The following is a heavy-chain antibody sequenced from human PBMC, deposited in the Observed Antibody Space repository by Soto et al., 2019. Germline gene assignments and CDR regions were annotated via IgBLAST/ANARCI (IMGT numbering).Heavy chain of an antibody. CDR2: INHSGST. V-gene: IGHV4-34*01. Sequence: SETLSLTCAVYGGSFSGYYWSWIRQPPGKGLEWIGEINHSGSTNYNPSLKSRVTISVDTSKNQFSLKLSSVTAADTAVYYCARSTYYDILTGSWAGGYDKYYFDYWGQGTLVTVSS. D-gene: IGHD3-9*01. J-gene: IGHJ4*02. CDR1: GGSFSGYY. CDR3: ARSTYYDILTGSWAGGYDKYYFDY.